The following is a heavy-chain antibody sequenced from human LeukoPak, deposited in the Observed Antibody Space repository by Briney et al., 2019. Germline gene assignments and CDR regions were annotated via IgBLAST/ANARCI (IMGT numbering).Heavy chain of an antibody. Sequence: HPGGSLSLSCAASGFTFSSYSMSWIRQPPGKGLEWVSYISSSSSTIYYAASVKGRFTISRDNFKSTLSLQMNSVRAEDTAVYYCGKDRPNYYHSSGYYDRQNGDYWGQGTLVTVSS. J-gene: IGHJ4*02. CDR1: GFTFSSYS. D-gene: IGHD3-22*01. V-gene: IGHV3-48*01. CDR3: GKDRPNYYHSSGYYDRQNGDY. CDR2: ISSSSSTI.